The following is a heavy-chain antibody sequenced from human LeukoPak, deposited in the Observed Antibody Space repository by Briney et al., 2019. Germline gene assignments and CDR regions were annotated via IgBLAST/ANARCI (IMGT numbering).Heavy chain of an antibody. CDR1: GFTFSSYS. CDR3: AKDLGEQLVPDY. Sequence: GGSLRLSCAASGFTFSSYSMNWVRQAPGKGLEWVSAISGSGGSTYYADSVKGRFTISRDNSKNTLYLQMNSLRAEDTAVYYCAKDLGEQLVPDYWGQGTLVTVSS. V-gene: IGHV3-23*01. J-gene: IGHJ4*02. CDR2: ISGSGGST. D-gene: IGHD6-6*01.